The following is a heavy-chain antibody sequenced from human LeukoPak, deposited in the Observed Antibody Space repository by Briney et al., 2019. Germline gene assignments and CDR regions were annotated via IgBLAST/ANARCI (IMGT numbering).Heavy chain of an antibody. V-gene: IGHV4-59*12. CDR3: ARGRWKAGMDTPYYFDY. Sequence: PSETLSLTCTVSGGSISHYYWSWIRQPPGKGLEWIGYIYYSGSTNYNPSLKSRVTMSVDTSKNQFSLKLSSVTAADTAVYYCARGRWKAGMDTPYYFDYWGQGTLVTVSS. CDR1: GGSISHYY. D-gene: IGHD5-18*01. J-gene: IGHJ4*02. CDR2: IYYSGST.